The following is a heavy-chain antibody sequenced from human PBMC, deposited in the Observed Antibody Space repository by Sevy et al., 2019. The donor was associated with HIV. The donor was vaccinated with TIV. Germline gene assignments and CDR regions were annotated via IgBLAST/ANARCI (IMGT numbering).Heavy chain of an antibody. CDR2: IYPDDSET. CDR3: ARLICTSVICYLDY. CDR1: GYSFTRYW. V-gene: IGHV5-51*01. D-gene: IGHD2-8*01. J-gene: IGHJ4*02. Sequence: GESLKISCKGSGYSFTRYWIAWVRQMPGKGLEWMGIIYPDDSETRYSPSFQGQVTISADKSISTAYLQWSSLRASDSAMYYCARLICTSVICYLDYWGQGNLVTVSS.